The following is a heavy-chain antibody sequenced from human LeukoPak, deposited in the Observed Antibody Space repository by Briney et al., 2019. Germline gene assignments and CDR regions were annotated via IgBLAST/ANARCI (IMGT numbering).Heavy chain of an antibody. J-gene: IGHJ4*02. V-gene: IGHV1-2*02. D-gene: IGHD4-17*01. Sequence: ASVKVSCKASGYTFTGYYMHWVRQAPGQGLEWMGWINPNSGGTNYAQKFQGRVTMTRDTSISTAYMELSRLRSDDTAVYYCARTEGYGDYEGWSPFDYWGQGTLVTVSS. CDR3: ARTEGYGDYEGWSPFDY. CDR2: INPNSGGT. CDR1: GYTFTGYY.